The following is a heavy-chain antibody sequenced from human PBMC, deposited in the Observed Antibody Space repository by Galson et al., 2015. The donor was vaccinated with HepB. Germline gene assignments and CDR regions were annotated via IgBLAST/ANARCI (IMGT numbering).Heavy chain of an antibody. D-gene: IGHD2-2*02. V-gene: IGHV3-30*18. CDR3: AKDSWKFCSTIGCYTGVYFDY. CDR2: ISYDGSHK. CDR1: GFTFNRYG. J-gene: IGHJ4*02. Sequence: SLRLSCAASGFTFNRYGVDWVRQAPGKGLEWVAFISYDGSHKYYTESVKGRFTISRDNSKSTLYLQMNRLRAEDTAVYYCAKDSWKFCSTIGCYTGVYFDYWGQGTLVTVSS.